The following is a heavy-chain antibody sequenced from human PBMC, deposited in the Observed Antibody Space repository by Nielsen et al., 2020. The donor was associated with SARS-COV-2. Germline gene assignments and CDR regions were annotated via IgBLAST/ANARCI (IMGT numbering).Heavy chain of an antibody. D-gene: IGHD3/OR15-3a*01. V-gene: IGHV1-46*01. CDR2: INPSDGTT. J-gene: IGHJ6*02. Sequence: ASVKVSCKASGYTFTSYYMHWVRQAPGQGLEWMGIINPSDGTTNYAHKFQGRVTMTRDASISTVYMELTSDDTAVYYCARARATIFGLVMSYGMDVWGQGTTVAVSS. CDR1: GYTFTSYY. CDR3: ARARATIFGLVMSYGMDV.